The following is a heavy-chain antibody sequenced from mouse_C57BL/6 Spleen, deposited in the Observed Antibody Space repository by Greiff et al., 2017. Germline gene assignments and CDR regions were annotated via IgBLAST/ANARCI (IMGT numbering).Heavy chain of an antibody. V-gene: IGHV5-17*01. CDR2: ISSGSSTI. CDR3: ARPFYYGSSYWFAY. D-gene: IGHD1-1*01. CDR1: GFTFSDYG. Sequence: EVKVVESGGGLVKPGGSLKLSCAASGFTFSDYGMHWVRQAPEKGLEWVAYISSGSSTIYYADTVKGRFTISRDNAKNTLFLQMTSLRSEGTAMYYCARPFYYGSSYWFAYWGQGTLVTVSA. J-gene: IGHJ3*01.